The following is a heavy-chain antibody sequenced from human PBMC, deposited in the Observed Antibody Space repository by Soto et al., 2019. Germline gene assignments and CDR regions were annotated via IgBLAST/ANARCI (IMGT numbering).Heavy chain of an antibody. CDR3: GRDTTTFPYYYGMDV. CDR1: GGNFNSHN. Sequence: VQLVQSGAEVKKPGSSVKVSCKASGGNFNSHNITWVRQAPGQGLEWMGRIIPTLGKPNYAQKFQGRVTISADTSTSTAYMELSSLNSDDTAVYYCGRDTTTFPYYYGMDVWGQGTTVTVSS. D-gene: IGHD3-16*01. J-gene: IGHJ6*02. CDR2: IIPTLGKP. V-gene: IGHV1-69*08.